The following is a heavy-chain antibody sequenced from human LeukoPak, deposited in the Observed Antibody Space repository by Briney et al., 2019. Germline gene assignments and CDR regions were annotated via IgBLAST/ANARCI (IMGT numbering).Heavy chain of an antibody. CDR2: INLSGGST. Sequence: ASVKVCCKASGYTFNSYYMHWVRQAPGQGLEWMGIINLSGGSTGYAQKFQGRVTMTRDTSTSTVYMELSSLRSEDTAVYYCARERAPFDCWGQGTLVTVSS. CDR3: ARERAPFDC. J-gene: IGHJ4*02. V-gene: IGHV1-46*02. CDR1: GYTFNSYY.